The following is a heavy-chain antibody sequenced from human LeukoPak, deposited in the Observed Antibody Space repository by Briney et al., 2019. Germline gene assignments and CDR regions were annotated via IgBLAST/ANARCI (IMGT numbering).Heavy chain of an antibody. CDR3: ASSIWNWSGGFNFDY. V-gene: IGHV1-69*05. CDR1: GCTFSSYA. Sequence: ASVKVSCKASGCTFSSYAISWVRQSPGQGLEWMGGIITIFGTANYAQKFQGRVTITTDESTSTAYMELSSLRSEDTAVYYCASSIWNWSGGFNFDYWGQGTLVTVSS. D-gene: IGHD3-3*01. CDR2: IITIFGTA. J-gene: IGHJ4*02.